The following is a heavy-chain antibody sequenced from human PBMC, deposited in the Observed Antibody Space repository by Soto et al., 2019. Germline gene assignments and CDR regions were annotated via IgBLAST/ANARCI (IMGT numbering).Heavy chain of an antibody. V-gene: IGHV1-69*13. CDR2: IIPIFGTA. CDR3: ASQTGPSNWYFDL. D-gene: IGHD1-1*01. CDR1: GGTFSSYA. Sequence: ASVKVSCKASGGTFSSYAISWVRRAPGQGLEWMGGIIPIFGTANYAQKFQGRVTITADESTSTAYMELSSLRSEDTAVYYCASQTGPSNWYFDLWGRGTLVTVSS. J-gene: IGHJ2*01.